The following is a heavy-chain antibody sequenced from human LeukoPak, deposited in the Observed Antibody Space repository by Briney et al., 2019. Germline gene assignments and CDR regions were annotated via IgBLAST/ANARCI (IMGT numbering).Heavy chain of an antibody. D-gene: IGHD3-22*01. CDR2: ASYSGNT. CDR1: GASISSSTYY. Sequence: SETLSLTCTVSGASISSSTYYWGWIRQPPGKGQEWIGSASYSGNTYYNPSLKSRVTILVDTSKNQFSLKMTSVTAADTAVYYCARDLGQYYDTSDNWFDPWGQGTLVTVSS. CDR3: ARDLGQYYDTSDNWFDP. V-gene: IGHV4-39*07. J-gene: IGHJ5*02.